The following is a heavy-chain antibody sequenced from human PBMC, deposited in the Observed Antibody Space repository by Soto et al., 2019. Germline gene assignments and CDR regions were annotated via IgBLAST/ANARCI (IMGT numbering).Heavy chain of an antibody. CDR3: VRHRLYGDSRSGFDY. Sequence: PGGSLRLSCAASGLTFTSHAMNWFRQAPGKGREWVSTISGSADIIYDADSVKGRFTISSDSSKKTVYLQMNDLRAEDTALYFCVRHRLYGDSRSGFDYWGQGTLVTVSS. CDR1: GLTFTSHA. V-gene: IGHV3-23*01. J-gene: IGHJ4*02. D-gene: IGHD4-17*01. CDR2: ISGSADII.